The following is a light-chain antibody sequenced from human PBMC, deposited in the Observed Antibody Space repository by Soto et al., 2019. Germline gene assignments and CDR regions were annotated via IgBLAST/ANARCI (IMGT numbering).Light chain of an antibody. V-gene: IGLV2-11*01. Sequence: QSARTQPRSVSGSPGQSVTISCTGTSSDVGGYNYVSWYQQHPGKAPKLMIYDVSKRPSGVPDRSSGSKSGNTASLTISGLQAEDEADYYCCSYAGSYTYVFGTGTKVTVL. CDR1: SSDVGGYNY. CDR3: CSYAGSYTYV. CDR2: DVS. J-gene: IGLJ1*01.